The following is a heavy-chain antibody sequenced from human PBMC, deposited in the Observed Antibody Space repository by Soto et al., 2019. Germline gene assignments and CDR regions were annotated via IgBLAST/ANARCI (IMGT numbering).Heavy chain of an antibody. CDR1: GGTFSSYA. CDR2: IIPIFGTA. CDR3: ARRGAYCGGDCYSVLGAFDI. D-gene: IGHD2-21*02. Sequence: SVKVSCKASGGTFSSYAISWVRQAPGQGLEWMGGIIPIFGTANYAQKFQGRVTITADESTSTAYMELSSLRSEDTAVYYCARRGAYCGGDCYSVLGAFDIWGQGTMVTVSS. V-gene: IGHV1-69*13. J-gene: IGHJ3*02.